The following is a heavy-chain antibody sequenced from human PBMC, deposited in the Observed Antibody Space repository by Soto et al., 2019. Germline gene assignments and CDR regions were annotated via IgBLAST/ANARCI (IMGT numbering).Heavy chain of an antibody. V-gene: IGHV3-48*03. CDR3: AGYYDSSGYYPGYFQH. CDR1: VFTFSSYE. CDR2: ISSSGSTI. J-gene: IGHJ1*01. D-gene: IGHD3-22*01. Sequence: PGGSLRLSCAASVFTFSSYEMNWVRQAPGKGLEWVSYISSSGSTIYYADSVKGRFTISRDNAKNSLYLQMNSLRAEDTAVYYCAGYYDSSGYYPGYFQHWGQGTLVTVSS.